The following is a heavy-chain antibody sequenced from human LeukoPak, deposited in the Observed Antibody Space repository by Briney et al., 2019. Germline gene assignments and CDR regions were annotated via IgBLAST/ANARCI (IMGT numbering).Heavy chain of an antibody. CDR3: ARDSGGSYWSLLDY. CDR1: GYTFTGYY. D-gene: IGHD1-26*01. V-gene: IGHV1-2*02. CDR2: INPNSGGT. Sequence: EASVKVSCKASGYTFTGYYMHWVRQAPGQGLEWMGWINPNSGGTNYAQKFQGRVTMTRDTSISTAYMELSRLRSDDTAVYYCARDSGGSYWSLLDYWGQGTLVTVSS. J-gene: IGHJ4*02.